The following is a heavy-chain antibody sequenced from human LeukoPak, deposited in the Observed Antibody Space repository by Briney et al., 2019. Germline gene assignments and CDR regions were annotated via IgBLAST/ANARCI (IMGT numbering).Heavy chain of an antibody. CDR1: GYSISSGYH. V-gene: IGHV4-38-2*01. Sequence: SSEALSPTCAVSGYSISSGYHWGWIRQPPGKGLEWIGSIYHGGNTYYNPSLRSRVTILVDTAMNQFSLKLPSVTAADTAVYYCARTRYCSGATCYSPELFDSWGQGTLVTVSS. D-gene: IGHD2-15*01. CDR2: IYHGGNT. J-gene: IGHJ4*02. CDR3: ARTRYCSGATCYSPELFDS.